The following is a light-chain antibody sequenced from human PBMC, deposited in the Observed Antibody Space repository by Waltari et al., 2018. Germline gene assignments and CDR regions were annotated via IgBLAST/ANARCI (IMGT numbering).Light chain of an antibody. J-gene: IGLJ2*01. CDR3: RSYAGSNTWV. CDR1: SSDIGNYNA. Sequence: QAAPTQPPSVSGSPGQSVTISCTGTSSDIGNYNAVSWYQQHPGKAPKLMIYEVSKRPSGVSDRFSGSKSGNTASLTISGLQAEDEADYYCRSYAGSNTWVFGGGTRLTVL. V-gene: IGLV2-11*01. CDR2: EVS.